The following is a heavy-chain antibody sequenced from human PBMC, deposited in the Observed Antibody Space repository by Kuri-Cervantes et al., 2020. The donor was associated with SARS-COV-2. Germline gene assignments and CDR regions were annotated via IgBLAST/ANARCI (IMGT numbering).Heavy chain of an antibody. CDR2: IHDNGQF. V-gene: IGHV4-59*04. D-gene: IGHD3-10*01. CDR3: ARSAPLELLGGEDYFDY. J-gene: IGHJ4*02. CDR1: GGRNIICHF. Sequence: SETLSLTCSVSGGRNIICHFWTWIRQAPGKAPEWIGNIHDNGQFSLNPSLKHRLTLSVDRSKNQFSLKLSSVTAADTAVYYCARSAPLELLGGEDYFDYWGQGTLVTVSS.